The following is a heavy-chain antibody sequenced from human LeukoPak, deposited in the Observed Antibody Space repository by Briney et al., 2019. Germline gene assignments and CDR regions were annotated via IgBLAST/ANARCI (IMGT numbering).Heavy chain of an antibody. D-gene: IGHD1-26*01. J-gene: IGHJ4*02. CDR3: AGGPPLRGSYDY. CDR1: GYTLTELS. Sequence: ASVKVSCKVPGYTLTELSMHWVRQAPGKGLEWMGGFDPEDGETIYAQKFQGRVTMTEDTSTDTAYMELSSLRSEDTAVYYCAGGPPLRGSYDYWGQGTLVTVSS. CDR2: FDPEDGET. V-gene: IGHV1-24*01.